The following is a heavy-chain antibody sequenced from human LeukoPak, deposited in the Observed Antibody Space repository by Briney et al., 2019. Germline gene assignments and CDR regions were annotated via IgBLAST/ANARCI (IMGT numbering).Heavy chain of an antibody. CDR2: ISAYNGNT. V-gene: IGHV1-18*01. Sequence: ASVKVSCKASGYTFTSYGISWVRQAPGQGLEWKGWISAYNGNTNYAQKLQGRVTMTTDTSTSTAYMELRSLRSDDTAVYYCAREDPSGYDYYFDYWGQGTLVTVSS. CDR3: AREDPSGYDYYFDY. D-gene: IGHD5-12*01. CDR1: GYTFTSYG. J-gene: IGHJ4*02.